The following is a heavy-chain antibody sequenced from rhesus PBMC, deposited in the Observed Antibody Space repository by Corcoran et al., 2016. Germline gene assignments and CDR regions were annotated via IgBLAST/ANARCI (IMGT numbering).Heavy chain of an antibody. CDR3: ATTPVGIAAAGRMGNFDY. CDR2: INSFGSST. J-gene: IGHJ4*01. D-gene: IGHD6S26*01. V-gene: IGHV3S25*01. CDR1: GFTFSSYW. Sequence: EVQLVESGGGLAKPGGSLRLSCAASGFTFSSYWMHWVRQAPGKGLEWISAINSFGSSTYYADSVKGRFTISRDNSKNTLSLQRNSLRAEDTAVYYCATTPVGIAAAGRMGNFDYWGQGVLVTVSS.